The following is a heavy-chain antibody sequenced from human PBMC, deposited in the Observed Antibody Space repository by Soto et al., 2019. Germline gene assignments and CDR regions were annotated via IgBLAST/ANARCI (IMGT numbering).Heavy chain of an antibody. D-gene: IGHD2-2*02. Sequence: GGSLRLSCAASGFTFSSYGMHWVRQAPGKGLEWVAVISYDGSNKYYADSVMGRFTISRDNSKNTLYLQINSLRAEDTAVYYCAKELLVPAAIGYWRYYYYYYMDVWGKGTTVTVSS. CDR1: GFTFSSYG. V-gene: IGHV3-30*18. J-gene: IGHJ6*03. CDR2: ISYDGSNK. CDR3: AKELLVPAAIGYWRYYYYYYMDV.